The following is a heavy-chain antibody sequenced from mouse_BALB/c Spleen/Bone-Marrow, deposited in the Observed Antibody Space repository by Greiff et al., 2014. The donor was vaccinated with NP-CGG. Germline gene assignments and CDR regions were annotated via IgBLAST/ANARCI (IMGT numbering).Heavy chain of an antibody. V-gene: IGHV3-8*02. J-gene: IGHJ2*01. CDR3: ARGTGYYFDY. D-gene: IGHD3-3*01. Sequence: DVKLVESGPSLVKPSQTLSLTCSVTGDSITNAYWNWIRKFPGNKIDYMGYISYSGNTYYNPSLKSRISITRDTSKNQSYLQLNSVTTEDTATYFCARGTGYYFDYWGQGTTLTVSS. CDR2: ISYSGNT. CDR1: GDSITNAY.